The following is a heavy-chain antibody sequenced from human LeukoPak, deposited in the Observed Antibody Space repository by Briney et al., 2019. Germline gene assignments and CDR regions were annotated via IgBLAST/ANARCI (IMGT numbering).Heavy chain of an antibody. J-gene: IGHJ4*02. V-gene: IGHV1-46*01. CDR3: ARELKTAVSVYYFDY. Sequence: ASVKVSCKASGYTFTSYYMHWVRQAPGQGLEWMGIINPSGGSTSYAQKFQGRVTMTRDTSTDTAYMELRSLGSDDTAVYYCARELKTAVSVYYFDYWGQGTLVTVSS. D-gene: IGHD6-19*01. CDR2: INPSGGST. CDR1: GYTFTSYY.